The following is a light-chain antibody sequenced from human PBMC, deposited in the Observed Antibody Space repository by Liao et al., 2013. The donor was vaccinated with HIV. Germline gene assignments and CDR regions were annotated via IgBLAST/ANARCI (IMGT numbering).Light chain of an antibody. Sequence: SYVLPQPPSVSVAPGKTARITCGGNNIGSKSVHWYQQKPGQAPVLVIYQDSKRPSGIPERFSGSNSGNTATLTISGTQAMDEADYYCQAWDSSTRVFGGGTKLTVL. V-gene: IGLV3-21*01. J-gene: IGLJ2*01. CDR1: NIGSKS. CDR2: QDS. CDR3: QAWDSSTRV.